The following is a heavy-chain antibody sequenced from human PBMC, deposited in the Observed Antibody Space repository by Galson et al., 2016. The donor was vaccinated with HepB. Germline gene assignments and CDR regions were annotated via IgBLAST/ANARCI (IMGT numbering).Heavy chain of an antibody. CDR2: MYSGGAT. CDR3: ARDHPAAGASTWG. D-gene: IGHD6-13*01. CDR1: GLTVSNNY. J-gene: IGHJ4*02. V-gene: IGHV3-53*01. Sequence: SLRLSCAVSGLTVSNNYMRWVRQAPGKGLEWVSLMYSGGATHYADSVKGRFTISRDNSQNTLFLQMNSLRVEDTAVYYCARDHPAAGASTWGWGQGTLVTVSS.